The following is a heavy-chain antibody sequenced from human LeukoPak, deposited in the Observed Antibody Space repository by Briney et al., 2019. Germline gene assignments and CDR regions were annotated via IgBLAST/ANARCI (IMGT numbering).Heavy chain of an antibody. V-gene: IGHV3-30*03. D-gene: IGHD2-15*01. Sequence: PGGSLRLSCAASGFTFSNYVMGWVRQAPGKGLEWVAVISYDGSNKYYADSVKGRFTISRDNSKNTLYLQINSLRAEDTAVYYCARDRRGAALDYWGQGTLVTVSS. CDR2: ISYDGSNK. CDR3: ARDRRGAALDY. J-gene: IGHJ4*02. CDR1: GFTFSNYV.